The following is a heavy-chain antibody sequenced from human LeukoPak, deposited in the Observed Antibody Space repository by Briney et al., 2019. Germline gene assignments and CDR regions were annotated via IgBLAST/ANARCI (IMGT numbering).Heavy chain of an antibody. CDR3: ARGRGVIDY. V-gene: IGHV3-21*01. CDR1: GGSISSSS. CDR2: ISSSSSSI. J-gene: IGHJ4*02. Sequence: ETLSLTCTVSGGSISSSSYYWGWIRQPPGKGLEWVSSISSSSSSIYYTDSVMGRFTISRDNARNSLYLQMSSLRAEDTAVYYCARGRGVIDYWGQGTLVTVSS. D-gene: IGHD3-10*01.